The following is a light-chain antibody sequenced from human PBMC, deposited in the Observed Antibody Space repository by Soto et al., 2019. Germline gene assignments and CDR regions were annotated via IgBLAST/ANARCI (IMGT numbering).Light chain of an antibody. CDR1: QSISSY. CDR3: QQLFDSPIP. Sequence: DSQITQSRSPLSSSVGDRVTITCRASQSISSYLNWYQQKPGKAPKLLIYAASTLESGVPSRFSATVSGTEFSLTITSLQPEDFATYYCQQLFDSPIPFGQGTRLEIK. J-gene: IGKJ5*01. CDR2: AAS. V-gene: IGKV1-39*01.